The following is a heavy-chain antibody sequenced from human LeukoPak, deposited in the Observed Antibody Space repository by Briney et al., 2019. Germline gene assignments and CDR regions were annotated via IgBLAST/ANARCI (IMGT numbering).Heavy chain of an antibody. CDR2: IHYSGST. CDR3: ARRYNWNDRWD. CDR1: GGSISSTNYY. V-gene: IGHV4-39*07. D-gene: IGHD1-1*01. Sequence: SETLSLTCTVSGGSISSTNYYWGWIRQPPGKGLEWIGSIHYSGSTYYNPSLKSRLTISLDTSKNQFSLGLSSVTAADTAFYYCARRYNWNDRWDWGQGTLVTVSP. J-gene: IGHJ4*02.